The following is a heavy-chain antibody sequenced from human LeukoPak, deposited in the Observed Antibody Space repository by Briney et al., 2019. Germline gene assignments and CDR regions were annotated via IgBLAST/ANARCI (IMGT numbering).Heavy chain of an antibody. CDR2: FYDSGST. V-gene: IGHV4-59*01. CDR3: ARDRTLYCSGGNCYSGGFDC. Sequence: SETLSLTCSVSGGSFSPYYWSWIRQPPGKGLEWIGYFYDSGSTTYNPSLKSRVTISVDTSKNQFSLKMSSVTAADTAVYYCARDRTLYCSGGNCYSGGFDCWGQGTPVTVSS. J-gene: IGHJ4*02. D-gene: IGHD2-15*01. CDR1: GGSFSPYY.